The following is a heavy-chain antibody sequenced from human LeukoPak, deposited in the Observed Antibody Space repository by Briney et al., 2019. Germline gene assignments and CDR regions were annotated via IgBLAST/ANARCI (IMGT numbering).Heavy chain of an antibody. CDR2: VYYSGST. CDR3: ARHLDITIFAVVTAPYMDV. J-gene: IGHJ6*03. V-gene: IGHV4-39*01. Sequence: SETLSLTCTVSGDSFSNSSYYWGWIRQPPGKGLEWIGDVYYSGSTYYNPSLKSRVTISLDTFNNQFSLKLNSVTAADTAVYYCARHLDITIFAVVTAPYMDVWGKGTTVTVSS. CDR1: GDSFSNSSYY. D-gene: IGHD3-3*01.